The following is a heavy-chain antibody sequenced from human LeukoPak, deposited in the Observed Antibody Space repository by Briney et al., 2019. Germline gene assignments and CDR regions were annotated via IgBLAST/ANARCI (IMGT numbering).Heavy chain of an antibody. CDR1: GDSISSYY. D-gene: IGHD2-2*01. CDR2: THSSGST. CDR3: ARYCTSTTCILRGFDY. J-gene: IGHJ4*02. V-gene: IGHV4-4*09. Sequence: SETLSLTCTVSGDSISSYYWSWIRQPPGKGLEWIVNTHSSGSTIHNPSLKSRVTVSVDTSDNQLSLSLSSVTAADTAVYYCARYCTSTTCILRGFDYWGQGTLVTVSS.